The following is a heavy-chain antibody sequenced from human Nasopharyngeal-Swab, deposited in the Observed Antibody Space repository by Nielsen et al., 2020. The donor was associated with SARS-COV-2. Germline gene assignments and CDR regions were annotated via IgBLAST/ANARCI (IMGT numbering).Heavy chain of an antibody. D-gene: IGHD3-3*01. Sequence: SETLSLTCTASGGSISSYYWSWIRQPPGKGLEWIGYIYYSGSTNYNPSLKSRVTISVDTSKNQFSLKLSSVTAADTAVYYCARDQGFLEWQNWGQGTLVTVSS. CDR2: IYYSGST. CDR3: ARDQGFLEWQN. J-gene: IGHJ4*02. CDR1: GGSISSYY. V-gene: IGHV4-59*13.